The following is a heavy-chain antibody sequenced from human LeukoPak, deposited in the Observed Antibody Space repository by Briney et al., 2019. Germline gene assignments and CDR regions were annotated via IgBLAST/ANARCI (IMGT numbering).Heavy chain of an antibody. V-gene: IGHV1-8*01. CDR1: GYTFTSYD. D-gene: IGHD4-17*01. CDR3: AKVRDRAVTTNFDY. Sequence: ASVKVSCKASGYTFTSYDINWVRQATGQGLEWMGWMNPNSGNTGYAQKFQGRVTMTRNTSISTAYMELNSLRAEDTAVYYCAKVRDRAVTTNFDYRGQGTLVTVSS. CDR2: MNPNSGNT. J-gene: IGHJ4*02.